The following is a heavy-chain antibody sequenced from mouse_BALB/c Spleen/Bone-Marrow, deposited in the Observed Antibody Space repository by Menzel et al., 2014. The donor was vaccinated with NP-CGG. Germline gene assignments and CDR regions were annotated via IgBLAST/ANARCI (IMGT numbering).Heavy chain of an antibody. CDR2: ISPSTAYT. V-gene: IGHV1-7*01. CDR3: ARGNYEAMDY. D-gene: IGHD2-1*01. J-gene: IGHJ4*01. Sequence: VQLQQSGAELAKPGASVKMSCKASGYTFINYWIHWVKQRPGQGLEWIGYISPSTAYTAYNQKFQDKTTLTADKSSSTAYMQLSSLTSEDSAVYYCARGNYEAMDYWGQGTSVTVSS. CDR1: GYTFINYW.